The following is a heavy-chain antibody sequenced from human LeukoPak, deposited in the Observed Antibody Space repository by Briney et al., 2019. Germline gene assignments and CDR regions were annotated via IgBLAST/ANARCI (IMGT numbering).Heavy chain of an antibody. CDR2: VYRGCST. J-gene: IGHJ4*02. CDR3: ARERYYDFWSGYPAHFDY. V-gene: IGHV3-66*02. D-gene: IGHD3-3*01. Sequence: GGSLRLSCAASGFTVSSNYMCWVRQALGKGLGWVSVVYRGCSTYYADSVKRRFTISRYNSKNTLYLQMNSLRAEDTAVYYCARERYYDFWSGYPAHFDYWGQGTLVTVSS. CDR1: GFTVSSNY.